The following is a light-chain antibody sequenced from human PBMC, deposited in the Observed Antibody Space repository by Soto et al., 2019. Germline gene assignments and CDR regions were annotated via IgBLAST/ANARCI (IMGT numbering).Light chain of an antibody. CDR2: GAS. CDR3: QQYGSLPT. CDR1: QSVSSSY. Sequence: EIVLTQSPGTLSLSPGERATLSCRASQSVSSSYLAWYQQKPGQAPRLLIYGASSRATGIPDRFSGSGSGTDFTFTISRLEPVDFAVYYCQQYGSLPTFGGGTKV. V-gene: IGKV3-20*01. J-gene: IGKJ4*02.